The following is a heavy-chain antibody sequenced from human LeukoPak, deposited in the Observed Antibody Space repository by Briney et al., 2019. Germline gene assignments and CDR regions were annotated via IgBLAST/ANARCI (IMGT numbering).Heavy chain of an antibody. V-gene: IGHV3-23*01. CDR3: AKRTITFDY. J-gene: IGHJ4*02. CDR1: GFTFRTNT. CDR2: VSSDGNI. Sequence: QPGGSLRLSCAASGFTFRTNTMSWVRQAPGKGLEWVSAVSSDGNIYYADSVKGRFTISRDNSKKTLYLQMNSLRAEDTAVYYCAKRTITFDYWGQGTLVTVSS. D-gene: IGHD4-11*01.